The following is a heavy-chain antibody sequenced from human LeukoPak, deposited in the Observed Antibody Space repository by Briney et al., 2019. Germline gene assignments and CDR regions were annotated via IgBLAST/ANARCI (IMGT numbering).Heavy chain of an antibody. CDR1: GYTFTNYY. CDR2: INPNGGGT. J-gene: IGHJ4*02. Sequence: ASVKVSCKASGYTFTNYYMHWVRRAPGQGLEWMGIINPNGGGTTYSQKFQGRVTMTRDTSTTTVYMELSSLTFEDTAVYYCARSLATVTMGASYWGQGTLVTVSA. D-gene: IGHD4-17*01. V-gene: IGHV1-46*01. CDR3: ARSLATVTMGASY.